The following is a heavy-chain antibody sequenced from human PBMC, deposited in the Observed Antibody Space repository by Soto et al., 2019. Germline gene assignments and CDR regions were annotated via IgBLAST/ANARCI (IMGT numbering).Heavy chain of an antibody. CDR3: ARVMSGSYLGHGYYFDY. CDR2: IDPNSGGT. Sequence: QVQLVQSGAEVKKPGASVKVSCKASRYTFTGYYMHWVRQAPGQGLEWMGWIDPNSGGTDYAQKVQGRVTMTRDTSISTAYMELSRLRLDDTAVYYCARVMSGSYLGHGYYFDYWGQGTLVTVSS. CDR1: RYTFTGYY. J-gene: IGHJ4*02. V-gene: IGHV1-2*02. D-gene: IGHD1-26*01.